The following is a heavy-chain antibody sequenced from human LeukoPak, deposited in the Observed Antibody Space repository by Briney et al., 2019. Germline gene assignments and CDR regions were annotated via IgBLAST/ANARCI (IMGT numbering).Heavy chain of an antibody. CDR1: GFTVSSNY. V-gene: IGHV3-23*01. J-gene: IGHJ4*02. CDR3: AKRGVVIRVILVGFHKEAYYFDS. D-gene: IGHD3-22*01. Sequence: GGSLRLSCAASGFTVSSNYMSWVRQAPGKGLEWVAGISGSGGSTNYADSVKGRFSIFRDNPKNTLYLQMNSLRAEDTAVYFCAKRGVVIRVILVGFHKEAYYFDSWGQGALATVSS. CDR2: ISGSGGST.